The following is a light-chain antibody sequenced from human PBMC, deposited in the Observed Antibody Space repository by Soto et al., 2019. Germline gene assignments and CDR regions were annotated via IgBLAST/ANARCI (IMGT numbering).Light chain of an antibody. CDR2: EVT. J-gene: IGLJ1*01. Sequence: QSALTQPASVSASPGQSITISCTGTSSDVGDYDYVSWYQQHPGKAPKLMIYEVTNRPPGVSNRFSGSKSGNTASLTISGLQAEDESDYYCSSYTSRRTQVFGTGTKFTVL. CDR1: SSDVGDYDY. CDR3: SSYTSRRTQV. V-gene: IGLV2-14*01.